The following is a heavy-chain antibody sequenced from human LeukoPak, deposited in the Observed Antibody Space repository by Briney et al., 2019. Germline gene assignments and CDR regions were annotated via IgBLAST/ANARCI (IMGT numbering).Heavy chain of an antibody. CDR2: IWYDGSNK. Sequence: GGSLRLSCAASGFTFSSYGMHGVRQAPGKGLEWVAVIWYDGSNKYYADSVKGGFTISRDNSKNTLYLQMNSLRAEDTAVYYCAKDSGYSYGTLDYWGQGTLVTVSS. J-gene: IGHJ4*02. V-gene: IGHV3-33*06. CDR3: AKDSGYSYGTLDY. D-gene: IGHD5-18*01. CDR1: GFTFSSYG.